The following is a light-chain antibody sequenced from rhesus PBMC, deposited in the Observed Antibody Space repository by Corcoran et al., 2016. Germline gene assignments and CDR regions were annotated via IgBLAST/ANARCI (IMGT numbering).Light chain of an antibody. J-gene: IGKJ2*01. CDR1: QSLLYSDGRTY. V-gene: IGKV2-73*01. CDR2: RVS. CDR3: MQALQTPYT. Sequence: DIVMTQTPPSLPVTPGEPAPISCRSSQSLLYSDGRTYLYWYLQKPGQPPRLLISRVSNRLSGVPDMCSGSGSDTDFTMKISRVTAEDVGVYYCMQALQTPYTFGQGTKVDIK.